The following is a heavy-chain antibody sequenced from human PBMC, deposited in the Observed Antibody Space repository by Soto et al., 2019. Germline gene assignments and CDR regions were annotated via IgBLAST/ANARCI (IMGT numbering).Heavy chain of an antibody. CDR3: ARATIFGVVMGPPDY. CDR1: GFTVSSNY. J-gene: IGHJ4*02. CDR2: IYSGGSK. V-gene: IGHV3-53*01. Sequence: GGSLRLSCAASGFTVSSNYMSWVRQAPGKGLEWVSVIYSGGSKYYADSVKGRFTISRDNSKNTLYLQMNSLRAEDTAVYYCARATIFGVVMGPPDYWGQGTLVTVSS. D-gene: IGHD3-3*01.